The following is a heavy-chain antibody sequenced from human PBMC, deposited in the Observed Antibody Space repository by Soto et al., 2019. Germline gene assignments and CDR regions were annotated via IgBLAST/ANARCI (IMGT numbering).Heavy chain of an antibody. CDR1: GVSVTNGDYY. CDR2: IYYSGTT. J-gene: IGHJ5*02. CDR3: ARQRRGGYWFDP. V-gene: IGHV4-30-4*01. Sequence: SETLSLTCAVSGVSVTNGDYYWSWMRQSPGKGLEWIGNIYYSGTTSYNPSLNSRLSISIDTSRNQFSLQVTSVTAADTAIYYCARQRRGGYWFDPWGQGTLVTVSS.